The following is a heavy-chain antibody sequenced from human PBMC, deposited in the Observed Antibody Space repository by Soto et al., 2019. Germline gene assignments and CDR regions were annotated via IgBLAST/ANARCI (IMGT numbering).Heavy chain of an antibody. V-gene: IGHV4-39*02. CDR3: AAYDILTVYLPQSSFDY. J-gene: IGHJ4*02. CDR2: IYYSGNT. D-gene: IGHD3-9*01. CDR1: GVSLGSTPYY. Sequence: PSGNLSLTVSVSGVSLGSTPYYWGWIRQPPGKGPEWMGSIYYSGNTYYNPSLQSRVAMSIDTSNNHSSLKLGSATAADTAVYSCAAYDILTVYLPQSSFDYWGQGALVTVSS.